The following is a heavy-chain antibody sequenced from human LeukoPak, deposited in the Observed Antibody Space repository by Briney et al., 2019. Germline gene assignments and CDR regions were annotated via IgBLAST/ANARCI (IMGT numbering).Heavy chain of an antibody. Sequence: GGSLRLSCAASGFTVSSNYMSGVRQAPGKGLEWVAVIYSGGSTYYADSVTGRFTISRANSKNTLYLQMNSLRAEDTAVYYCASSTYYYDSSGYYDRDYFDYWGQGTLVTVSS. CDR2: IYSGGST. D-gene: IGHD3-22*01. V-gene: IGHV3-53*01. CDR3: ASSTYYYDSSGYYDRDYFDY. J-gene: IGHJ4*02. CDR1: GFTVSSNY.